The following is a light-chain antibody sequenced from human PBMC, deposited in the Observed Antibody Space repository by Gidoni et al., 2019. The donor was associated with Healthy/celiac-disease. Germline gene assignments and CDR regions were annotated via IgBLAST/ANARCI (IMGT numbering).Light chain of an antibody. CDR3: QQYGSSSLT. Sequence: ELVLTQSPGTLSLAPGERAPLSCTASQSVSSSYLAWYQQKPGQAPRLLIYGASSRATGIPDRVSGSGSGTDFTLTISRLEPEDFAVYYCQQYGSSSLTFGGGTKVEIK. CDR2: GAS. CDR1: QSVSSSY. J-gene: IGKJ4*02. V-gene: IGKV3-20*01.